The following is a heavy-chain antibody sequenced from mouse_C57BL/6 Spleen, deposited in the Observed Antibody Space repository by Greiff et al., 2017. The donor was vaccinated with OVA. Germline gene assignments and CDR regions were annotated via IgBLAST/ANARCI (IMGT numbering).Heavy chain of an antibody. V-gene: IGHV1-26*01. CDR3: AREYGYDVAWFAY. Sequence: VQLQQSGPELVKPGASVKISCKASGYTFTDYYMNWVKQSHGKSLEWIGDINPNNGGTSYNQKFKGKATLTVDKSSSTAYMELRSLTSEDSAVYYCAREYGYDVAWFAYWGQGTLVTVSA. CDR1: GYTFTDYY. CDR2: INPNNGGT. D-gene: IGHD2-2*01. J-gene: IGHJ3*01.